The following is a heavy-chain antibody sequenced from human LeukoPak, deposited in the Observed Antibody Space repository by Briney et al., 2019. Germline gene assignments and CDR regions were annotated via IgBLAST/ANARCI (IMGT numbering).Heavy chain of an antibody. CDR1: GLTFSSYA. V-gene: IGHV3-30*04. CDR2: ISYDGSNK. CDR3: ARGVVPAIYYYYGMDV. J-gene: IGHJ6*04. Sequence: GGSLRLSCAASGLTFSSYAMYWVRQAPGKGLEWVAVISYDGSNKNYADSVKGRFTISRDNSKNTLYLQMNSLRAEDTAVYYCARGVVPAIYYYYGMDVWGKGTTVTVSS. D-gene: IGHD2-2*01.